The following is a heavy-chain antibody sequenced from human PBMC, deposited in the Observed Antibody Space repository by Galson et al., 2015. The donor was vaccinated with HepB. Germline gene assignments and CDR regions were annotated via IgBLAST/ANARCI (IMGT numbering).Heavy chain of an antibody. D-gene: IGHD2-15*01. CDR1: GFTFGRYG. CDR3: AKERDVIAADPSLDS. J-gene: IGHJ4*02. CDR2: ISYDGNNR. V-gene: IGHV3-30*18. Sequence: SLRLSCATSGFTFGRYGMHWVRQAPGKGLEWVAVISYDGNNRNYADSVKGRVTISRDNSNNTLFLQMNSLRTEDTAIYYCAKERDVIAADPSLDSWGQGAPVTVSS.